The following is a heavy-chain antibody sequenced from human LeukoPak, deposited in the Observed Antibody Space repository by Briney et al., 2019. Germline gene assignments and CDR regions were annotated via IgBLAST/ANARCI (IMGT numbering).Heavy chain of an antibody. Sequence: GASVKVSCKASGYTFIDYYISWVRQAPGQGLESMGWISAYNGNTNYAQKLQGRVTMTTDTSTGTAYMELRRLRSDDTAVYYCARSWEDPDRWYSSSWYYFDYWGQGTLVTVSS. CDR3: ARSWEDPDRWYSSSWYYFDY. J-gene: IGHJ4*02. D-gene: IGHD6-13*01. CDR2: ISAYNGNT. V-gene: IGHV1-18*04. CDR1: GYTFIDYY.